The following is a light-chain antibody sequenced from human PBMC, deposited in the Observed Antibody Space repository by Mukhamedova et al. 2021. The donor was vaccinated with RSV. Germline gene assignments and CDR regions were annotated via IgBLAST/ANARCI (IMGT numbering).Light chain of an antibody. Sequence: QGDSLRSYYASWYQQKPGQAPVLVIYGKNNRPSGIPDRFSGFSSGNTASLTITGAQAEDEADYYCNSRDSSGNHYVFGTGTKVT. CDR2: GKN. CDR1: SLRSYY. CDR3: NSRDSSGNHYV. J-gene: IGLJ1*01. V-gene: IGLV3-19*01.